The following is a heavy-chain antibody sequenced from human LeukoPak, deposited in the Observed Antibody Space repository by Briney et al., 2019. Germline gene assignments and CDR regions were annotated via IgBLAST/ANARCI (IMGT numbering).Heavy chain of an antibody. CDR1: GFTFSSYG. D-gene: IGHD3-22*01. J-gene: IGHJ4*02. CDR2: ISSSGSTI. V-gene: IGHV3-48*04. Sequence: PGGSLRLSCAASGFTFSSYGMHWVRQAPGKGLEWVSYISSSGSTIYYADSVKGRFTISRDNAKNSLYLQMNSLRAEDTAVYYCVSRPPFRYYYDSSGYYGLDYWGQGTLVTVSS. CDR3: VSRPPFRYYYDSSGYYGLDY.